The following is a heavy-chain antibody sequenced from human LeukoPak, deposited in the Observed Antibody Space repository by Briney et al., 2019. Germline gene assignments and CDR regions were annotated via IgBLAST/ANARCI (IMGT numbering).Heavy chain of an antibody. CDR3: ARNYYGSGSYYTLDS. J-gene: IGHJ4*02. V-gene: IGHV6-1*01. Sequence: SQTLSLTCTISGDSVSSNKAAWNWIRQSPSRGLEWLGRTYYDSRWYRDYAVSVKSRMTVNPDTSKNRFSLHLNSVTPEDTAVYYCARNYYGSGSYYTLDSWGPGTLVTVSS. CDR2: TYYDSRWYR. CDR1: GDSVSSNKAA. D-gene: IGHD3-10*01.